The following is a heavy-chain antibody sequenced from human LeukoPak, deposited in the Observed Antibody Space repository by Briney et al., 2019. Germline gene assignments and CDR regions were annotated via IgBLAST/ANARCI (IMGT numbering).Heavy chain of an antibody. D-gene: IGHD6-19*01. V-gene: IGHV1-18*01. CDR2: ISAYNGNT. CDR1: GGTFSSYA. CDR3: ARLDSGGWYSCY. J-gene: IGHJ4*02. Sequence: ASVKVSCKASGGTFSSYAISWVRQAPGQGLEWMGWISAYNGNTNYAQKLQGRVTMTTDTSTSTAYMELRSLRSDGTAVYYCARLDSGGWYSCYWGQGTLVTVSS.